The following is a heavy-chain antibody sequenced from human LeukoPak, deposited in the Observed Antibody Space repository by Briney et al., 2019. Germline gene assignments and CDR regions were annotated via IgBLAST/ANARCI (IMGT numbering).Heavy chain of an antibody. J-gene: IGHJ5*02. D-gene: IGHD6-19*01. V-gene: IGHV3-23*01. Sequence: PGGSLRLSCAASGFTFSSYAMSWVRQAPGKGLEWVSAISGSGGSTYYADSVKGRFSISRDNSKNTLYLQMNGLRAEDTAVYYCAKDLGSGWSRNWFDPWGQGTLVTVSS. CDR1: GFTFSSYA. CDR2: ISGSGGST. CDR3: AKDLGSGWSRNWFDP.